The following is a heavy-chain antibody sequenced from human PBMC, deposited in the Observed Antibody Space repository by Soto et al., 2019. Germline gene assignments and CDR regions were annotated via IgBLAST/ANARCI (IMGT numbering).Heavy chain of an antibody. CDR3: PRGLVRYHYYGMDV. CDR1: GGTFSSYA. V-gene: IGHV1-69*13. J-gene: IGHJ6*02. Sequence: SVKVSCKASGGTFSSYAISWVRQAPGQGLEWMGGIIPIFGTANYAQKFQGRVTITADESTSTAYMELSSLRSEDTGVDSCPRGLVRYHYYGMDVWGQGTTVTGSS. D-gene: IGHD6-19*01. CDR2: IIPIFGTA.